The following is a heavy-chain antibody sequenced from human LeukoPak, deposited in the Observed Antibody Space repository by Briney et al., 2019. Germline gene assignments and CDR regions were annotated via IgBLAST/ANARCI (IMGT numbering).Heavy chain of an antibody. J-gene: IGHJ4*02. Sequence: GGSLRLSCAASGFTFSGYGMHWVRQAPGKGLEWVAFIRYDGSNKYYADSVKGRFTISRDNSKNTLYLQMNSLRAEDTAVYYCAKSPLIVVVPAAEYYFDYWGQGTLVTVSS. D-gene: IGHD2-2*01. V-gene: IGHV3-30*02. CDR3: AKSPLIVVVPAAEYYFDY. CDR1: GFTFSGYG. CDR2: IRYDGSNK.